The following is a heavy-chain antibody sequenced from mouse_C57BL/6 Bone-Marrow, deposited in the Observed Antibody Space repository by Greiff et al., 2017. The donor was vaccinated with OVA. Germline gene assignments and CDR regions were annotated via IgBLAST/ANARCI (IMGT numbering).Heavy chain of an antibody. CDR3: AREGHYYGSSYWYFDV. CDR2: IYYSGTI. D-gene: IGHD1-1*01. V-gene: IGHV3-5*01. Sequence: EVQGVESGPGLVKPSQTVFLTCTVTGISITTGNYRWSWIRQFPGNKLEWIGYIYYSGTITYNPSLTSRTTITRDTPKNQFFLEMNSLTAEDTATYYCAREGHYYGSSYWYFDVWGTGTTVTVSS. J-gene: IGHJ1*03. CDR1: GISITTGNYR.